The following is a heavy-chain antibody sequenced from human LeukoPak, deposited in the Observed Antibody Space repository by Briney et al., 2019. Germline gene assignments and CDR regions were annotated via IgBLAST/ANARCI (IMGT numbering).Heavy chain of an antibody. CDR2: INAGSGNR. V-gene: IGHV1-3*01. CDR3: ARVSDDSGWNFDY. CDR1: GYTFTSYA. Sequence: ASVKVSCKASGYTFTSYAIHWVRQAPGQRLEWMGWINAGSGNRKYSQKFQDRVTITRETSATTAYMELSSLTSEDTAVYYCARVSDDSGWNFDYWGQGTLVTVSS. J-gene: IGHJ4*02. D-gene: IGHD6-19*01.